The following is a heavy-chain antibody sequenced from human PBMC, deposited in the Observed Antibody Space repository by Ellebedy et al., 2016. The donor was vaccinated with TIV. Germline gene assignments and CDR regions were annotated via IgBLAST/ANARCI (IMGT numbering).Heavy chain of an antibody. CDR3: AREYDSIARFDD. J-gene: IGHJ4*02. D-gene: IGHD3-22*01. V-gene: IGHV3-48*02. CDR1: GFTFSSHT. CDR2: ISSRSSTI. Sequence: GGSLRLXXAASGFTFSSHTMNWVRQAPGKGLEWISYISSRSSTIYYADSVKGRFTISRDNAKNSLYLQMNSLRDEVTAVYHCAREYDSIARFDDWGQGTLVTVSS.